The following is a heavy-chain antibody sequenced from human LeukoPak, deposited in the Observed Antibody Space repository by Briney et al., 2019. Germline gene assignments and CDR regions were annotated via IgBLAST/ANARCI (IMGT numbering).Heavy chain of an antibody. J-gene: IGHJ4*02. CDR3: ARDNEVAARSFDY. CDR1: GGSISSGSYY. D-gene: IGHD6-6*01. V-gene: IGHV4-61*02. Sequence: PSETLSLTCTVSGGSISSGSYYWSWIRQPAGKGLEWIGRIYTSGSTNYNPSLKSRVTISVDTSKNQFSLKLSSVTAADTAVYYCARDNEVAARSFDYWGQGTLVTVSS. CDR2: IYTSGST.